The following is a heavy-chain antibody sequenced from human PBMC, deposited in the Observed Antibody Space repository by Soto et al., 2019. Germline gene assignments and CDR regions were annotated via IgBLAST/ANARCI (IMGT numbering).Heavy chain of an antibody. CDR1: GVSISSYY. D-gene: IGHD1-26*01. CDR2: IYTSGST. V-gene: IGHV4-4*07. Sequence: ETLSLTGAVSGVSISSYYLSWIRQPSGKGLEWIGRIYTSGSTNYNPSLKSRVTMSVDTSKNQFSLKLSSVTAEDTAVYYCARDLYSGSFDYWGQGTPVTVYS. CDR3: ARDLYSGSFDY. J-gene: IGHJ4*02.